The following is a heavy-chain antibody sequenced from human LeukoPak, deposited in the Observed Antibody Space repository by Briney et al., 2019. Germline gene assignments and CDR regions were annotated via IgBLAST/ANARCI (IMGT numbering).Heavy chain of an antibody. D-gene: IGHD4-17*01. CDR3: AKDPLDYGDYVGGYFDY. CDR1: GFTFSSYA. J-gene: IGHJ4*02. Sequence: GGSLRLSCAASGFTFSSYAMHWVRQAPGKGLEWVSAISGSGGSTYYADSVKGRFTISRDNSKNTLYLQMNSLRAEDTAVYYCAKDPLDYGDYVGGYFDYWGQGTLVTVSS. CDR2: ISGSGGST. V-gene: IGHV3-23*01.